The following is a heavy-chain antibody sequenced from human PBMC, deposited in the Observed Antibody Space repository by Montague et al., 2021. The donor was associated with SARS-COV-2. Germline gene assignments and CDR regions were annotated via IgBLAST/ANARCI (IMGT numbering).Heavy chain of an antibody. J-gene: IGHJ6*02. V-gene: IGHV4-34*01. Sequence: LRLSCAASGFTFSSYAMSWVRQPPGKGLEWIGEINHSGSTNYNPSLKSRVTISVDTSKNQISLKLSSVTAADTAVYYCARVRAVPAAMRIFSLGRSYYGMDVWGQGTTVTVSS. D-gene: IGHD2-2*01. CDR2: INHSGST. CDR3: ARVRAVPAAMRIFSLGRSYYGMDV. CDR1: GFTFSSYA.